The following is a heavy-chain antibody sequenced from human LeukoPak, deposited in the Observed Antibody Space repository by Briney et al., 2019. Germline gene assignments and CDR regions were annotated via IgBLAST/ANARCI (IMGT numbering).Heavy chain of an antibody. V-gene: IGHV4-61*01. J-gene: IGHJ4*02. Sequence: PSETLSLTCTVSGGSISSSSYYWSWIWQPPGKGLEWIGYIYYSGSTNYNPSLKSRVTISVDTSKNQFSLKLSSVTAADTAVYYCARGLQLDYWGQGTLVTVSS. CDR1: GGSISSSSYY. CDR2: IYYSGST. CDR3: ARGLQLDY. D-gene: IGHD5-18*01.